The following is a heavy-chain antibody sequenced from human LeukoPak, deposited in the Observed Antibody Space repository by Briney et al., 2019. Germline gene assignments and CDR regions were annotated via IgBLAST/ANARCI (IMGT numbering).Heavy chain of an antibody. V-gene: IGHV3-73*01. D-gene: IGHD1-26*01. CDR1: GFTFSGSA. CDR3: TRPTVGATGLDY. J-gene: IGHJ4*02. Sequence: GGSLRLSFAASGFTFSGSAMHWVRQASGKGLEWVGRIRSKANSYATAYAASVKGRFTISRDDSKNTAYLQMNSLKTEDTAVYYCTRPTVGATGLDYWGQGTLVTVSS. CDR2: IRSKANSYAT.